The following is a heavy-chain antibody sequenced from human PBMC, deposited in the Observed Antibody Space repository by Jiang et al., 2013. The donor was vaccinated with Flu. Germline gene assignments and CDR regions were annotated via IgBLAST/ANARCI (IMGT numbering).Heavy chain of an antibody. J-gene: IGHJ4*02. CDR1: GFTFRNYG. CDR2: VSYDGTKK. Sequence: QLVESGGGVIQPGGSLRLSCAASGFTFRNYGMHWVRQAPGKGLEWMSFVSYDGTKKYYADSVKGRFTISRDISDNTLSLHMTSLRPEDTAVYFCAKDPVEVATLMGYYIDFWGRGTLVTVSS. D-gene: IGHD5-24*01. CDR3: AKDPVEVATLMGYYIDF. V-gene: IGHV3-30*18.